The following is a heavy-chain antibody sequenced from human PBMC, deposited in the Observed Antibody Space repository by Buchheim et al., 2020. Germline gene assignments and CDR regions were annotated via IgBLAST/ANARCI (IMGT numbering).Heavy chain of an antibody. D-gene: IGHD3-10*01. CDR1: GFTFSSYW. CDR3: ARGGTSGSLDY. V-gene: IGHV3-74*01. J-gene: IGHJ4*02. CDR2: INTDGTDT. Sequence: EVQLVDSGGGLVQPGGSLRHSCAASGFTFSSYWMHWVRQAPGKGPVWVSRINTDGTDTSYADSVKGRFTISRDNARNTLYLQMNSLEAEDTAVYFCARGGTSGSLDYWGQGTL.